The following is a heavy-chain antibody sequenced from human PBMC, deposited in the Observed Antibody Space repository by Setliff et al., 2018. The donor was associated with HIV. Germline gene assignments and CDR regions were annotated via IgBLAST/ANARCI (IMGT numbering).Heavy chain of an antibody. D-gene: IGHD6-19*01. V-gene: IGHV1-2*06. CDR2: INPKSGAT. CDR3: ARDSGGWYPTGDYYYYYMDV. CDR1: GYSFTGYY. J-gene: IGHJ6*03. Sequence: ASVKVSCKASGYSFTGYYVNWVRQAPGQGLEWMGRINPKSGATNLAQKFQGRVTLTRDTSVTTVYMELTSLRSDDTAVYYCARDSGGWYPTGDYYYYYMDVWGKGTTVTVSS.